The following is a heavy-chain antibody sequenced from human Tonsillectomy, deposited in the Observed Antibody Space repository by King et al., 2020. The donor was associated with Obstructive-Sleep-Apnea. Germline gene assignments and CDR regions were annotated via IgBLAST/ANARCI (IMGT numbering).Heavy chain of an antibody. CDR2: IYYSGST. CDR1: GVSMSGSY. V-gene: IGHV4-59*01. Sequence: HVQLQESGPGLVKPSETLSLTCTVSGVSMSGSYWNWIRQSPGRGLEWIGYIYYSGSTNYNPALRSRATMALDRSKNQFSLKLSVVSDADTAVYYCARDGASPWGPGTL. D-gene: IGHD1-26*01. J-gene: IGHJ5*02. CDR3: ARDGASP.